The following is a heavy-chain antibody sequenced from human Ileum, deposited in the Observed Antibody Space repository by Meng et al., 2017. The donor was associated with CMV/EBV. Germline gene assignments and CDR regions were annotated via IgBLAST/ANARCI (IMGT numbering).Heavy chain of an antibody. CDR2: VYSSGST. D-gene: IGHD2-2*01. J-gene: IGHJ4*02. V-gene: IGHV4-4*07. CDR1: GGSISGYY. Sequence: QVQLQGSGPGLGKPSETWSLTCTVSGGSISGYYWSWIRQPATKGLEWIGRVYSSGSTDYNPSLQSRVTMSVDTSKNQFSLKLSSVTAADTAVYYCARGSSSWAFDYWGQGTLVTVSS. CDR3: ARGSSSWAFDY.